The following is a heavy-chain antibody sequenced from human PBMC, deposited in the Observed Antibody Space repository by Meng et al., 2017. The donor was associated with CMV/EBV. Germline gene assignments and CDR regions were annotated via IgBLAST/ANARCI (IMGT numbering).Heavy chain of an antibody. D-gene: IGHD2-2*01. Sequence: LNGPGPGPGLGKPSEPLSLTCTVPGGSISSSSYYWGWIRQPPGKGLEWIGSIYYSGSTYYNPSLKSRVTISVDTSKNQFSLKLSSVTAADTAVYYCARDLSNPLVVPAAYNWFDPWGQGTLVTVS. CDR2: IYYSGST. CDR1: GGSISSSSYY. J-gene: IGHJ5*02. V-gene: IGHV4-39*07. CDR3: ARDLSNPLVVPAAYNWFDP.